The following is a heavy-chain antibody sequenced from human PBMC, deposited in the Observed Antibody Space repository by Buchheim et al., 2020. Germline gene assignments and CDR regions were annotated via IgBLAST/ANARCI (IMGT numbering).Heavy chain of an antibody. CDR3: ARGRYRSSFVSSWFAP. CDR2: ISASGSTI. Sequence: EVQLVESGGGLVQPGGSRRLSCAASGFIFSDYEMSWVRKAPGKGLEWLSYISASGSTIYYTDSVKARFPFSRDNAKDSLYRQTNSLRAEDTALYYCARGRYRSSFVSSWFAPWGQGTL. CDR1: GFIFSDYE. J-gene: IGHJ5*02. V-gene: IGHV3-48*03. D-gene: IGHD6-19*01.